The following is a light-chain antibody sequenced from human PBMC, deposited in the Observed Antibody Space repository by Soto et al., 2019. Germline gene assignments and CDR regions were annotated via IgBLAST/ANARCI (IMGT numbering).Light chain of an antibody. CDR2: EVS. J-gene: IGLJ1*01. V-gene: IGLV2-18*02. Sequence: QSALTQPPSVSGSPGQSVAISCTGTSSDVGSYNRVSWYQQPPGTAPKLMIYEVSNRPSGVPDRFSGSKSGNTASLTISGLQAGDEADYYCNSYTTANTYVFGPGTTLTVL. CDR1: SSDVGSYNR. CDR3: NSYTTANTYV.